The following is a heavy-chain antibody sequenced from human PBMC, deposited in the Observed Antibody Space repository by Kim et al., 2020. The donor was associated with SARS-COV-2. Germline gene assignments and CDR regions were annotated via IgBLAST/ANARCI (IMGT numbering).Heavy chain of an antibody. CDR3: ARAGSNWEFDY. CDR2: IGTAGDT. Sequence: GGSLRLSCAASGFTFSSYDMHWVRQGTGKSLEWVSAIGTAGDTYYPGSVKGRFTISRENAKNSLFLQMNSLRAGDTAVYYCARAGSNWEFDYWGRGTLVTVSS. CDR1: GFTFSSYD. V-gene: IGHV3-13*01. D-gene: IGHD4-4*01. J-gene: IGHJ4*02.